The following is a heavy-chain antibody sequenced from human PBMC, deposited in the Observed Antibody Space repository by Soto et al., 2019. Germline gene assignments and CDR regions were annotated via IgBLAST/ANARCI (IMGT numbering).Heavy chain of an antibody. V-gene: IGHV1-3*01. CDR3: ARLHMVRGALGGMDV. Sequence: ASVNVSCKASGYTFTSYAMHWVRQAPGQRLELMGWINAGNGNAKYSQKLQGRVTITRXXXXXXAXMXLXXXXSEXTAVYYCARLHMVRGALGGMDVWGQGTTGTVSS. D-gene: IGHD3-10*01. CDR2: INAGNGNA. CDR1: GYTFTSYA. J-gene: IGHJ6*02.